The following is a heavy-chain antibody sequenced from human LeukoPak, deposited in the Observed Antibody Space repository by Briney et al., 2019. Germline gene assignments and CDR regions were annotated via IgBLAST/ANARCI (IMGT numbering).Heavy chain of an antibody. CDR3: ARAERGGYSGYDYGMDL. D-gene: IGHD5-12*01. CDR2: ISYDGSNT. Sequence: GGSLRLSCAASGFTFSSYAMHWVRQAPGRGLEWVAVISYDGSNTYYADSVKGRFTISRDSSKNTLYLQMNSLRAEDTAVYYCARAERGGYSGYDYGMDLWGKGTTVTVSS. CDR1: GFTFSSYA. J-gene: IGHJ6*04. V-gene: IGHV3-30*04.